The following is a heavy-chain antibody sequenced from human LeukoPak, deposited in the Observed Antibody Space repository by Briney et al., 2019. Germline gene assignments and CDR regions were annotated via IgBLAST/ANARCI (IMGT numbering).Heavy chain of an antibody. J-gene: IGHJ4*02. Sequence: GGSLRLSCAASGFTVSSNYMNWVRQAPGKGLEWVSVIYSGGSIYHADSVKGRFTISRDDSKKTLYLQMNSLRAEDTAVYYCTKAKVSSLTYFDWFPWNWGQGSLVTVSS. V-gene: IGHV3-53*01. CDR2: IYSGGSI. CDR1: GFTVSSNY. CDR3: TKAKVSSLTYFDWFPWN. D-gene: IGHD3-9*01.